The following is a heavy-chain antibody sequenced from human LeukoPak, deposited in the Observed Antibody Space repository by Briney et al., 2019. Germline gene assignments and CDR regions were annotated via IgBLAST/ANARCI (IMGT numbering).Heavy chain of an antibody. D-gene: IGHD1-1*01. CDR1: FSGYY. CDR2: IHPVTGDT. Sequence: AASVKVSFTFSGYYMQWVRQAPGQGLEWMGWIHPVTGDTNYAQRFQGRVTMTRDTSSRTTYMELSRLTSGDTALYYCASYGPGYNCLITWGQGTQVTVSS. J-gene: IGHJ4*02. V-gene: IGHV1-2*02. CDR3: ASYGPGYNCLIT.